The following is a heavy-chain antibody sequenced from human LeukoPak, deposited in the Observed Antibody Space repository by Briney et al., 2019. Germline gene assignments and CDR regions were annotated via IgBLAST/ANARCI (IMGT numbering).Heavy chain of an antibody. CDR1: GGSFSGYY. CDR3: ARIKCGGDCRGYYYYYHMDV. V-gene: IGHV4-34*01. Sequence: SETLSLTCAVYGGSFSGYYWSWIRQPLGKGLEWIGEINHSGSTNYNPSLKSRVTISVDTSKNQFSLKLRSVTAADTAVYYCARIKCGGDCRGYYYYYHMDVWGKGTTVTISS. J-gene: IGHJ6*03. CDR2: INHSGST. D-gene: IGHD2-21*02.